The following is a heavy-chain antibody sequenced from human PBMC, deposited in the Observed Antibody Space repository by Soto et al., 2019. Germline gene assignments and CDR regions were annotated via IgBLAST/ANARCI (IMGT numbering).Heavy chain of an antibody. CDR1: VFPFHSYA. J-gene: IGHJ3*02. Sequence: GGSLRLPCAASVFPFHSYAMHWVRQTPGGGLEGVSGISWSSGSIGYADSVKGRFLISRDNANNSQSLQMTTLGAEGSASFYDATDTRVRLFGSGGKCYADAFDSWGQETRVTVSS. CDR3: ATDTRVRLFGSGGKCYADAFDS. D-gene: IGHD2-15*01. V-gene: IGHV3-9*01. CDR2: ISWSSGSI.